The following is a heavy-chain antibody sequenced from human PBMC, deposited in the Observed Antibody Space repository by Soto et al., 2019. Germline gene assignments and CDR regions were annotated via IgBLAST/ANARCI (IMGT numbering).Heavy chain of an antibody. CDR2: ISSSSSTI. CDR3: ARRGDSSGWYLVDY. CDR1: GCTFSSYS. V-gene: IGHV3-48*01. D-gene: IGHD6-19*01. Sequence: GVSLRLSCAASGCTFSSYSMNWVRQAPGKGLEWVSYISSSSSTIYYADSVKGRFTISRDNAKNSLYLQMNSLRAEDTAVYYCARRGDSSGWYLVDYWGQGTLVTVSS. J-gene: IGHJ4*02.